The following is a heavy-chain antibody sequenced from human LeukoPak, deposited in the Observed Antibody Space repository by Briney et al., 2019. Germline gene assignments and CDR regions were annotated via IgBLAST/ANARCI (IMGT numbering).Heavy chain of an antibody. CDR1: GFTFSGTW. Sequence: GGSLRLSCAASGFTFSGTWMSWVRQSPGKGLEWVANIRQDGSDRYYIDSVRGRFTISRDNAKNSLSLQMNSLRVEDTAVYYCARDRDCGDGGCYPHFDYWGQGVQVTVSS. J-gene: IGHJ4*02. CDR2: IRQDGSDR. D-gene: IGHD2-15*01. V-gene: IGHV3-7*01. CDR3: ARDRDCGDGGCYPHFDY.